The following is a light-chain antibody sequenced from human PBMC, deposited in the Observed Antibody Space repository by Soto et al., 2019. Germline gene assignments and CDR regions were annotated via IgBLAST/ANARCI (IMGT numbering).Light chain of an antibody. J-gene: IGKJ2*01. Sequence: DGEVTQILYSLARRVGDRVTITCRTSQSVSIYVNWYQQKARNAPILLIHASSSLQSGVPSRFSGSGSGTDFTITISSLEPEFSATYYCQQSYSTPTFGQGTKVDIK. CDR2: ASS. V-gene: IGKV1-39*01. CDR3: QQSYSTPT. CDR1: QSVSIY.